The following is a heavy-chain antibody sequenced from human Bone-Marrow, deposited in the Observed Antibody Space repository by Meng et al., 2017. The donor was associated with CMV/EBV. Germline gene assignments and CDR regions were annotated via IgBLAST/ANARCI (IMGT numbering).Heavy chain of an antibody. J-gene: IGHJ6*02. CDR2: INYSGTT. D-gene: IGHD3-16*02. CDR3: ARDNDYVWGRNRHRGGSDV. CDR1: NNGDYY. Sequence: NNGDYYWTWIRQHPVKGLEWIGYINYSGTTDYNPSLKSRVSISVDTSKNQFSLRLTSVTAADTAVYYCARDNDYVWGRNRHRGGSDVWGQGAMVTVSS. V-gene: IGHV4-31*02.